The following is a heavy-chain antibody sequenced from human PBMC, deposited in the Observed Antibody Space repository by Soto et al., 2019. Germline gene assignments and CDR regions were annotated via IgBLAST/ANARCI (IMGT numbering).Heavy chain of an antibody. Sequence: PSETLSLTCAVYGGSFSGYYWSWLRQPPGKGLEWIGEINHSGSPNYNPSLKSRVTISVDTSKNQFSLELSSVTAADTAVYYCARDLAYCAAGSCYAKWGSWGQGTLVTVSS. D-gene: IGHD2-15*01. CDR1: GGSFSGYY. CDR3: ARDLAYCAAGSCYAKWGS. CDR2: INHSGSP. J-gene: IGHJ5*02. V-gene: IGHV4-34*01.